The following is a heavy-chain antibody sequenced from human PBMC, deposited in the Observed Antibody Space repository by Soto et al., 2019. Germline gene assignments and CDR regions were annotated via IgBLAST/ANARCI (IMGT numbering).Heavy chain of an antibody. J-gene: IGHJ4*02. CDR2: IYYSGST. Sequence: PSETLSLTCTVSGDSISSKSHYWGWIRQPPGKGLEWIGSIYYSGSTYYNPSLKSRVTISVDTSKSQFSLTLSSVTAADTAVYYCARLVAIAKQNFDCWGQGTLVTVSS. CDR1: GDSISSKSHY. D-gene: IGHD2-21*01. CDR3: ARLVAIAKQNFDC. V-gene: IGHV4-39*01.